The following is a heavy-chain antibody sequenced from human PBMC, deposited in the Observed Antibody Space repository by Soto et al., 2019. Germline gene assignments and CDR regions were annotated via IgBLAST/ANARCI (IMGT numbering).Heavy chain of an antibody. CDR3: ARDSAAHGPVSDY. V-gene: IGHV1-18*04. CDR1: GYTFTTYG. CDR2: ISTSNGDT. J-gene: IGHJ4*02. Sequence: QVQLVQSGAEVRKPGASVKVSCKASGYTFTTYGISWVRQAPGQGLEWMAWISTSNGDTHYAQKVQDRVSMTTDRFTSTAYMELRSLRSDDTAIYYCARDSAAHGPVSDYWGQGTLVTVST. D-gene: IGHD6-13*01.